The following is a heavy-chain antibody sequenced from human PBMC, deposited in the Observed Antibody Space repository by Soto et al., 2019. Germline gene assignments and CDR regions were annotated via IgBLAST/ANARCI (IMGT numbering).Heavy chain of an antibody. V-gene: IGHV1-69*13. Sequence: ASVKVSCKASGGTFSSYAISWVRQAPGQGLEWMGGIIPIFGTANYAQKFQGRVTITADESTSTAYMELSSLRSEDTAVYYCARDGGDGYNRGFVYWGQGTLVTVSS. D-gene: IGHD5-12*01. CDR1: GGTFSSYA. J-gene: IGHJ4*02. CDR2: IIPIFGTA. CDR3: ARDGGDGYNRGFVY.